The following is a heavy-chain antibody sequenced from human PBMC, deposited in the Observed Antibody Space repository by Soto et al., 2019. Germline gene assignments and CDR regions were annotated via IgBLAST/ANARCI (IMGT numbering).Heavy chain of an antibody. J-gene: IGHJ5*02. V-gene: IGHV5-51*01. CDR3: ARRGREYSSSPLQFGP. D-gene: IGHD6-6*01. CDR1: GYSFTSYW. CDR2: IYPGDSDT. Sequence: GESLKISCKGSGYSFTSYWIGWVRQMPGKGLEWMGIIYPGDSDTRYSPSFQGQVTISADKSISTAYLQWSSLKASDTAMYYCARRGREYSSSPLQFGPWGQGTLVTVSS.